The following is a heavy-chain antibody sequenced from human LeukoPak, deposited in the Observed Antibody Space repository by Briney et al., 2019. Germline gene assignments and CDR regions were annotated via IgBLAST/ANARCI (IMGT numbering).Heavy chain of an antibody. Sequence: SETLSLTCTVSGGSISSYYWSWIRQPPGKGLEWIGYIYYSGSTNYYPSLKSRVTISVDTPKNQLSLKLSSVTAADTAVYYCARMVYDYYFDYWGQGTLVTVSS. J-gene: IGHJ4*02. V-gene: IGHV4-59*08. CDR2: IYYSGST. CDR1: GGSISSYY. D-gene: IGHD2-8*01. CDR3: ARMVYDYYFDY.